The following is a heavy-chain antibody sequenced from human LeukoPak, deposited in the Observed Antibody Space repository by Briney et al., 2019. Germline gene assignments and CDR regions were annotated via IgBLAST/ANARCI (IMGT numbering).Heavy chain of an antibody. Sequence: SETLSLTCTVSGGSISSGRYYWSWIRQHPGKGLEWIGYIYYNGGTYYNPSLKSRVTISVDTSKKRFSLKLSSVTAADTAVYYCARTRYTYHSGSGNFYTSTEFDYWGQGTLVTVSS. J-gene: IGHJ4*02. D-gene: IGHD3-10*01. CDR3: ARTRYTYHSGSGNFYTSTEFDY. V-gene: IGHV4-31*03. CDR1: GGSISSGRYY. CDR2: IYYNGGT.